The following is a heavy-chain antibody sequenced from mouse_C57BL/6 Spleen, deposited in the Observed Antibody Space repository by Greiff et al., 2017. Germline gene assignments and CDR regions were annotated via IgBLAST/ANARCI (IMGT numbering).Heavy chain of an antibody. V-gene: IGHV3-6*01. J-gene: IGHJ2*01. CDR2: ISYDGSN. D-gene: IGHD4-1*01. CDR1: GYSITSGYY. Sequence: EVKLVESGPGLVKPSQSLSLTCSVTGYSITSGYYWNWIRQFPGNKLELMGNISYDGSNNYNPSLKNRISITRDTSKNQFFLKLNSVTTEDTATYYCARERTGSYYFDYWGQGTTLTVSS. CDR3: ARERTGSYYFDY.